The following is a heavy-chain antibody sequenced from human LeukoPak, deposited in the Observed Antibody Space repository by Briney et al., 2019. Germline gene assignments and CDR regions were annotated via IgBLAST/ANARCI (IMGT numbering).Heavy chain of an antibody. D-gene: IGHD1-26*01. CDR1: GFTFSDYH. CDR2: INLNSRTI. J-gene: IGHJ4*02. V-gene: IGHV3-11*04. CDR3: ARQMGSYSGTYVIDY. Sequence: GGSLRLSCAASGFTFSDYHMSWVRQAPGKGLEWVSYINLNSRTIDYADSVRGRFTISRDNAKSSLYLQMDSLRAEDTAVYYCARQMGSYSGTYVIDYWGQGNLVTVSS.